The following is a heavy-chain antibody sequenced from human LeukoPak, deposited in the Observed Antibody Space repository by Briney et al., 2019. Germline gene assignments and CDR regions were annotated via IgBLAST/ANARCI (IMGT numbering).Heavy chain of an antibody. Sequence: SVKVSCKASGFTSTTSTMQWVRQARGQRLEWIGWIVVGSGDTNYAEKFQERVTITRDMSTSTVYMELSSLRSDDAAVYYCAADQPRYPDAFDIWGQGTMVTVSS. CDR3: AADQPRYPDAFDI. V-gene: IGHV1-58*02. D-gene: IGHD1-1*01. CDR2: IVVGSGDT. CDR1: GFTSTTST. J-gene: IGHJ3*02.